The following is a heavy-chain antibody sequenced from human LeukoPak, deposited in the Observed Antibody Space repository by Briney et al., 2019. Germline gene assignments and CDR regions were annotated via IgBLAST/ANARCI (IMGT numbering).Heavy chain of an antibody. CDR2: ISYDGSNK. CDR3: ARDTVTTRNAFDI. CDR1: GFTFSSYA. V-gene: IGHV3-30*03. Sequence: GRPLRLSCAASGFTFSSYAMHWVRQAPGKGLEWVAVISYDGSNKYYADSVKGRFTISRDNSKNTLYLQMNSLRAEDTAVYYCARDTVTTRNAFDIWGQGTMVTVSS. J-gene: IGHJ3*02. D-gene: IGHD4-17*01.